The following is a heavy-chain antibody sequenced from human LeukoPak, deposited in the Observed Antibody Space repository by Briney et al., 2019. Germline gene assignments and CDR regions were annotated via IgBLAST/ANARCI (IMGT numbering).Heavy chain of an antibody. CDR3: ARAGWFGVISPRTDY. CDR2: ISSSGTTI. J-gene: IGHJ4*02. V-gene: IGHV3-48*03. D-gene: IGHD3-10*01. Sequence: GGPLRLSCAASGFTFSSYEMNCVRKAPAKGLEWVSYISSSGTTIHYADSVKGRFTISRDNANNSLYLQMKSVSTEGRAAYYCARAGWFGVISPRTDYWGQGTLVTVSS. CDR1: GFTFSSYE.